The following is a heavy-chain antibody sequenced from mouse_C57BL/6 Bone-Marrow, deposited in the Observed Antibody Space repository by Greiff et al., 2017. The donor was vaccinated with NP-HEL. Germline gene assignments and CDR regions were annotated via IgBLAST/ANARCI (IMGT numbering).Heavy chain of an antibody. CDR2: IYPRDGST. CDR3: AREGITTVVAKGYFDY. V-gene: IGHV1-85*01. J-gene: IGHJ2*01. D-gene: IGHD1-1*01. Sequence: QVHVKQSGPELVKPGASVKLSCKASGYTFTSYDINWVKQRPGQGLEWIGWIYPRDGSTKYNEKFKGKATLTVDTSSSTAYMELHSLTSEDSAVYFCAREGITTVVAKGYFDYWGQGTTLTVSS. CDR1: GYTFTSYD.